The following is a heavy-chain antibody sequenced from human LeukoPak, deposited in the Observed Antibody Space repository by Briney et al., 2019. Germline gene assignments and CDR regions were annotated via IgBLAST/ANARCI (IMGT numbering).Heavy chain of an antibody. CDR1: GYSISSGYY. CDR2: IYHSGST. Sequence: SETLSLTCTVSGYSISSGYYWGWIRQPPGKGLEWIGSIYHSGSTYYNPSLKSRVTISVDTSKNQFSLKLSSVTAADTAVYYCARGVGSGYTGVFDYWGQGTLVTVSS. D-gene: IGHD3-22*01. J-gene: IGHJ4*02. CDR3: ARGVGSGYTGVFDY. V-gene: IGHV4-38-2*02.